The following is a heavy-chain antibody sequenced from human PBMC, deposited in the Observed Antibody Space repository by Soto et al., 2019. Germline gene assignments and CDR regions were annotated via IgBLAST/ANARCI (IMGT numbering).Heavy chain of an antibody. CDR1: GFTFSTYG. D-gene: IGHD1-26*01. V-gene: IGHV3-30*18. CDR2: ISYDGSNK. Sequence: QVQLVESGGGVVQPGRSLRLSCAASGFTFSTYGMHWVRQAPGKGLEWVAVISYDGSNKYYANSVKGRSTISRDNSKNTLYLQMNSLRAEDTAVYYCAKGHRDDLVGATTGGWYFDLWGRGTLVTVSS. J-gene: IGHJ2*01. CDR3: AKGHRDDLVGATTGGWYFDL.